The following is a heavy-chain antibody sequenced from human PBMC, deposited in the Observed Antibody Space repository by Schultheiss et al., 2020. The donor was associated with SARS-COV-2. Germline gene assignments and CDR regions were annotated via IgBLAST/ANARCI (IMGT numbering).Heavy chain of an antibody. CDR3: ARGKRSGSPVDY. J-gene: IGHJ4*02. V-gene: IGHV3-74*01. CDR2: ISGSGGST. D-gene: IGHD5-12*01. Sequence: GGSLRLSCAASDFTFSGAWMNWVRQAPGKGLEWVSAISGSGGSTYYADSVKGRFTISRDNAKNTLYLQMNSLRAEDTAVYYCARGKRSGSPVDYWGQGTLVTVSS. CDR1: DFTFSGAW.